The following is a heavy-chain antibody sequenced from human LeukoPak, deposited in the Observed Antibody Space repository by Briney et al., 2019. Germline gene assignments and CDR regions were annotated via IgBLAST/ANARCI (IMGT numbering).Heavy chain of an antibody. Sequence: KPEGSVRLSCAASGFPFCNVWKRCLRHARGGGVEWVSRIKSKTDGRTTDYAAPVKGRFTISRDDSQNTLYLQMNSLKTENTAVYFCTRVLGIDAGGEGTLVTVSS. D-gene: IGHD2-15*01. V-gene: IGHV3-15*01. CDR3: TRVLGIDA. J-gene: IGHJ5*01. CDR2: IKSKTDGRTT. CDR1: GFPFCNVW.